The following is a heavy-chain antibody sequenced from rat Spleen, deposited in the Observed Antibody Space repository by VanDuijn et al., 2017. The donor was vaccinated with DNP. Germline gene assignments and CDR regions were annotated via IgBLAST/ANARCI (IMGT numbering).Heavy chain of an antibody. CDR2: VVYDGNRT. CDR3: KVGAQY. CDR1: GFTFSDYN. Sequence: EVQLVETGGGLVQPGRSLKLSCAASGFTFSDYNRAWVRQAPKKGMEWVATVVYDGNRTYYRDSVKGRFTISRDNAKSTLYLQMNSLRSEDTATYYCKVGAQYWGQGVMVTVSS. D-gene: IGHD5-1*01. J-gene: IGHJ2*01. V-gene: IGHV5S10*01.